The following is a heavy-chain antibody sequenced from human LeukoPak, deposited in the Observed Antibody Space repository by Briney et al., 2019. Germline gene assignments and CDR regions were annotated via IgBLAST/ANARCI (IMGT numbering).Heavy chain of an antibody. CDR3: ARDRTIAASRGGGFDY. CDR2: INHSGST. V-gene: IGHV4-34*01. J-gene: IGHJ4*02. CDR1: GGSFSGYY. Sequence: PSETLSLTCAVYGGSFSGYYWSWIRQPPGKGLEWIGEINHSGSTNYHPSLKSRVTISVDTSKNQFYVTLRLLTAADTAVYYCARDRTIAASRGGGFDYWGQGTLVTVSS. D-gene: IGHD6-13*01.